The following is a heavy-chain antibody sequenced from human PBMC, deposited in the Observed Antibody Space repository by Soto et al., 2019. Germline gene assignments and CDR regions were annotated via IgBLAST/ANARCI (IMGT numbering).Heavy chain of an antibody. D-gene: IGHD5-12*01. V-gene: IGHV1-18*01. Sequence: QVQLVQSGGEVKKPGASVTVSCKASGYTFINYHITWVRQAPGQGIEWMAWINTYNGMTDYAQRFQGRVTMTRDTSTSTAYVELRNLVSDDTAVYCCAKSPRGEMATDWGQGTLVTVSS. J-gene: IGHJ4*02. CDR3: AKSPRGEMATD. CDR1: GYTFINYH. CDR2: INTYNGMT.